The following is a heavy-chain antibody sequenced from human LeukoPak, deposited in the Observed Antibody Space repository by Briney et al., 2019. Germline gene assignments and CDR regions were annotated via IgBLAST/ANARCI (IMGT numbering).Heavy chain of an antibody. CDR2: IYHSGST. CDR3: ARTRSTSWFDP. D-gene: IGHD2-2*01. J-gene: IGHJ5*02. V-gene: IGHV4-38-2*01. CDR1: GYSISSGYY. Sequence: PSKTLSLTCAVSGYSISSGYYWGWIRQPPGKGLEWIGSIYHSGSTYYNPSLKSRVTISVDTSKNQFSLKLSSVTAADTAVYYCARTRSTSWFDPWGQGTLVTVSS.